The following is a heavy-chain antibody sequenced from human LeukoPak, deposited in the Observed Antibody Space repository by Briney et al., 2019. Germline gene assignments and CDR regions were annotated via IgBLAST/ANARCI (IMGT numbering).Heavy chain of an antibody. CDR1: GFTVTRNY. CDR2: ISSSGSTI. D-gene: IGHD3-10*02. J-gene: IGHJ6*04. V-gene: IGHV3-48*03. Sequence: PGGSLRLSCAASGFTVTRNYMTWVRQAPGKGLEWVSYISSSGSTIYYADSVKGRFTISRDNAKNSLYLQMNSLRAEDTAVYYCAELGITMIGGVWGKGTTVTVSS. CDR3: AELGITMIGGV.